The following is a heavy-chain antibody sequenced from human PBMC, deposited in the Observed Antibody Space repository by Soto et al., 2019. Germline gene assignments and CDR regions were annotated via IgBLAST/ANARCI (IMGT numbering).Heavy chain of an antibody. J-gene: IGHJ2*01. V-gene: IGHV4-30-4*08. CDR3: GGMAYTIGLIFDP. CDR2: IYSSGVT. D-gene: IGHD2-21*01. CDR1: GDSSSTSTYS. Sequence: SETLSITCSFSGDSSSTSTYSWSWIRQPPGKALEWVGFIYSSGVTSYNPSLKSRVSISLDTSRNQCSLKVRSVTAADTAVYYFGGMAYTIGLIFDPRGRGTLVIVSS.